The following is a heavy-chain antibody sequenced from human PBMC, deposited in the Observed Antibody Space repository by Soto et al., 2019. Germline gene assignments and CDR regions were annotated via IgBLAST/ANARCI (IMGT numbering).Heavy chain of an antibody. CDR2: IIPSLGIT. CDR3: ARGTLLLLFGELPTRFDY. J-gene: IGHJ4*02. CDR1: GGTFSSYT. V-gene: IGHV1-69*02. D-gene: IGHD3-10*01. Sequence: SVKVSCKASGGTFSSYTISWVRQAPGQGLEWMGRIIPSLGITNYAQKFQGRVTMTADKSTSTVYMELSSLRSEDTAVYYCARGTLLLLFGELPTRFDYWGQGTLVTVSS.